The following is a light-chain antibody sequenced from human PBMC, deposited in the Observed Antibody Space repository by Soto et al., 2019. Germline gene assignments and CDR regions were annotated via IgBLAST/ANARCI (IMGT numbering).Light chain of an antibody. Sequence: EILMTQYPATLSWSPGERATLSCRASQSVSSNLAWYQQKPGKAPKLLIYGASTRATGIPARCSGSGSGTEFTLPISSLQSEDFSVYYCQQYNNWHPITFGQGTRLEIK. CDR2: GAS. CDR1: QSVSSN. V-gene: IGKV3-15*01. CDR3: QQYNNWHPIT. J-gene: IGKJ5*01.